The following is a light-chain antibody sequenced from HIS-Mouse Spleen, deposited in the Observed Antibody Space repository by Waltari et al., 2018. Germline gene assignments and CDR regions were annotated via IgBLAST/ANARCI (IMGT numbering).Light chain of an antibody. CDR3: QQYCTTPYT. CDR1: QSVLYSSNNKNY. J-gene: IGKJ2*01. Sequence: DIVMTQSPDSLAVSLGERGTINCKSSQSVLYSSNNKNYLAWYQQKPGQPPRLLIYEASTRASGIPDRFSGSGSGTDFTLTISSLQAEDVAVYYCQQYCTTPYTFGQGTKLEIK. CDR2: EAS. V-gene: IGKV4-1*01.